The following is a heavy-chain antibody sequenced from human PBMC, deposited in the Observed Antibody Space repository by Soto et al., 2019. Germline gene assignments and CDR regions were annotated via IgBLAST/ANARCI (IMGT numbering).Heavy chain of an antibody. CDR2: ISGSGGST. CDR3: QKDYSSGWPTVWFDP. J-gene: IGHJ5*02. Sequence: GGSLRLSCAASGFTFSSYAMSWVRQAPGKGLEWVSAISGSGGSTYYADSVKGRFTISRDNSKDTLYLQMNSLRAEDTAVYYCQKDYSSGWPTVWFDPWGQGTLVTVSS. V-gene: IGHV3-23*01. D-gene: IGHD6-19*01. CDR1: GFTFSSYA.